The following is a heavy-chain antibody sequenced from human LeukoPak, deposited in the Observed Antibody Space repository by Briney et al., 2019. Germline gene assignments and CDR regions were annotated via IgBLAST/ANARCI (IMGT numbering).Heavy chain of an antibody. CDR2: IHSSGST. D-gene: IGHD2-15*01. J-gene: IGHJ4*02. V-gene: IGHV4-4*07. CDR1: GGSIRSYY. Sequence: SSETLSLTCTVSGGSIRSYYRSWIRQPAGKGLEWIGRIHSSGSTNYNPSLKTRVTMSVDTSKNQFSLKLSSVTAADTAVYYCAREFSGQDCSGGSCQDYWGQGTLVTVSS. CDR3: AREFSGQDCSGGSCQDY.